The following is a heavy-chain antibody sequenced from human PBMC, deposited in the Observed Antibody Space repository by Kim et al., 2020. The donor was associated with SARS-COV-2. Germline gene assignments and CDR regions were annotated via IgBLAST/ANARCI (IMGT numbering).Heavy chain of an antibody. V-gene: IGHV4-34*01. Sequence: NPSLKSRVTISVDTSKNQFSLKLSSVTAADTAVYYCARVGVGATPGSFDYWGQGTLVTVSS. D-gene: IGHD1-26*01. J-gene: IGHJ4*02. CDR3: ARVGVGATPGSFDY.